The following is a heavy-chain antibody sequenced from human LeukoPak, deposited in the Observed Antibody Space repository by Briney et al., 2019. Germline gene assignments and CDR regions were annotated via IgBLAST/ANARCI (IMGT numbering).Heavy chain of an antibody. CDR2: IYYSGST. D-gene: IGHD6-13*01. J-gene: IGHJ4*02. CDR3: ARRLAAAGYFDY. CDR1: GDPINSYY. Sequence: SETLSLTCTVSGDPINSYYWSWLRQPPGKGLEWIGYIYYSGSTNYNPSLKSRVTISVDTSKNQFSLKLSSVTAADTAVYYCARRLAAAGYFDYWGQGTLVTVSS. V-gene: IGHV4-59*08.